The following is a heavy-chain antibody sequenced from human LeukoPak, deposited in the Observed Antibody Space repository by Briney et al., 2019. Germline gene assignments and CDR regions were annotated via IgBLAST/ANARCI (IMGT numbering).Heavy chain of an antibody. CDR3: ARDRGYDFWSGSNFDY. CDR2: ISSSSSTI. J-gene: IGHJ4*02. V-gene: IGHV3-48*01. Sequence: GGSLRLSCAASGFTFSSYSMNWVRQAPGKGLEWVSYISSSSSTIYYADSVKGRFTISRDNAKNSLYLQMNSLRAEDTAVYYCARDRGYDFWSGSNFDYWGQGTLVTVSS. D-gene: IGHD3-3*01. CDR1: GFTFSSYS.